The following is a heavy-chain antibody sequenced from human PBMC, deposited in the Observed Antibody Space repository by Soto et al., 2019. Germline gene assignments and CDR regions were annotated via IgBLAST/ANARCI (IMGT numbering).Heavy chain of an antibody. CDR2: IIPIFGTA. Sequence: QVQLVQSGAEVKKPGSSVKVSCKASGGTFSSYAISWVRQAPGQGLEWMGGIIPIFGTANYAQKFQGRVTITADKSTSTAYMELSSLRSEDTAVYYCARDRFPARGYMGAQRLDYWGQGTLVTVSS. V-gene: IGHV1-69*06. CDR3: ARDRFPARGYMGAQRLDY. J-gene: IGHJ4*02. D-gene: IGHD5-18*01. CDR1: GGTFSSYA.